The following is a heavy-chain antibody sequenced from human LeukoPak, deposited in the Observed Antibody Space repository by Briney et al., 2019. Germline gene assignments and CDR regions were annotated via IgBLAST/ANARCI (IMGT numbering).Heavy chain of an antibody. CDR1: GFTFNRNA. D-gene: IGHD4-11*01. J-gene: IGHJ4*02. CDR3: AKDDSMTLDHFDT. V-gene: IGHV3-23*01. Sequence: GGSLTLSCAVSGFTFNRNAMSWVRQAPGKGLGWVSGINYSGGHTYYADSVKGRFTISRDNSKNTLSLQMNSLRAEDTAVYYCAKDDSMTLDHFDTWGQGTLVTVSS. CDR2: INYSGGHT.